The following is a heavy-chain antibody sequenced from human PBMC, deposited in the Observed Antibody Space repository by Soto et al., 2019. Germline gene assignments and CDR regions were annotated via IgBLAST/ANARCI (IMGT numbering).Heavy chain of an antibody. CDR1: GGSFSGYY. D-gene: IGHD5-12*01. CDR3: ARGSGYDPIYFDY. Sequence: SETLSLTCAVYGGSFSGYYWSWIRQPPGKGLEWIGEINHSGSTNYNPSLKSRVTISVDTSENQFSLKLSSVTAADTAVYYCARGSGYDPIYFDYWGQGTLVTVSS. J-gene: IGHJ4*02. CDR2: INHSGST. V-gene: IGHV4-34*01.